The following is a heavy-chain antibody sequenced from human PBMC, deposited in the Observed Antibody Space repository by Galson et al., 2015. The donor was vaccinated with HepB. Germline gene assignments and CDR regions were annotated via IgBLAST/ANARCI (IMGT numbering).Heavy chain of an antibody. CDR3: ARGGSNYWYVLALGY. D-gene: IGHD2-15*01. J-gene: IGHJ4*02. Sequence: SLRLSCAASGFTFSSYGMHWVRQAPGKGLEWVAVIWYDGSNKYYADSVKGRFTISRDNSKNTLYLQMNSLRAGDTAVYYCARGGSNYWYVLALGYWGQGTLVTVSS. V-gene: IGHV3-33*08. CDR1: GFTFSSYG. CDR2: IWYDGSNK.